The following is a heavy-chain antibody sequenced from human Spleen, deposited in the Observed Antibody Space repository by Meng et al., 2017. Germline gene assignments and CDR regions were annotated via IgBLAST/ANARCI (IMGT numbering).Heavy chain of an antibody. CDR3: ARNDFWSGYFDY. Sequence: VQLQGAGPGLVRPSGNLSLTCTVSGGSVSSGSYYWSWIRQPPGKGLEWIGYIYYSGSTNYNPSLKSRVTISVDTSKNQFSLKLSSVTAADTAVYYCARNDFWSGYFDYWGQGTLVTVSS. D-gene: IGHD3-3*01. CDR1: GGSVSSGSYY. V-gene: IGHV4-61*01. CDR2: IYYSGST. J-gene: IGHJ4*02.